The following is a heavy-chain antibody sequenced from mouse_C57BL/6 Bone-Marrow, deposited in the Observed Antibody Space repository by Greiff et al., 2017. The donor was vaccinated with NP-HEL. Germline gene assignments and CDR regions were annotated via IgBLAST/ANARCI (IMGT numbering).Heavy chain of an antibody. CDR2: ISYSGST. CDR3: ARGDYGGVDY. V-gene: IGHV3-1*01. Sequence: EVKLQESGPGMVKPSQSLSLTCTVTGYSITSGYDWHWIRHFPGNKLEWMGYISYSGSTNYNPSLKSRISITHDTSKNHFFLKLNSVTTEDTATYYCARGDYGGVDYWGQGTTLTVSS. D-gene: IGHD1-1*01. J-gene: IGHJ2*01. CDR1: GYSITSGYD.